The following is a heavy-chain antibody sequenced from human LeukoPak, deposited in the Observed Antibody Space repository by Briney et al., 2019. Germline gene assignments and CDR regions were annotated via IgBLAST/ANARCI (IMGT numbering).Heavy chain of an antibody. J-gene: IGHJ4*02. D-gene: IGHD6-13*01. Sequence: GRSVRLSCAASGFTFRAYIMHWVRQAPGKGLEWVAVITADGTNEYYADAVKGRFTISRDNSKTTLYLQMNSLRAEDTALYYCAKDIFAGIAAAGAIDYWGQGTLVTVSS. CDR1: GFTFRAYI. CDR2: ITADGTNE. CDR3: AKDIFAGIAAAGAIDY. V-gene: IGHV3-30-3*01.